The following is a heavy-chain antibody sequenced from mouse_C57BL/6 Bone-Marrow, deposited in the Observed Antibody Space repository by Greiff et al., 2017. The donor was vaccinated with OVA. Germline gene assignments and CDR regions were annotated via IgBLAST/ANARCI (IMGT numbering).Heavy chain of an antibody. D-gene: IGHD2-1*01. V-gene: IGHV1-52*01. CDR2: IDPSDSET. Sequence: QVQLQQPGAELVRPGSSVKLSCKASGYTFTSYWMHWVKQRPIQGLEWIGNIDPSDSETHYNQKFKDKATLTVDKSSSTAYMQLSSLTSEDSAVYYCARGRGNLIDYWGQGTTLTVSS. J-gene: IGHJ2*01. CDR3: ARGRGNLIDY. CDR1: GYTFTSYW.